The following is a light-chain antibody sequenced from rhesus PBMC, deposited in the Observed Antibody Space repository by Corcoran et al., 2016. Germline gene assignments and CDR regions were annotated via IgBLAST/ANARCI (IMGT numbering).Light chain of an antibody. J-gene: IGKJ2*01. CDR3: QQYSSSPYS. CDR1: KSISSW. Sequence: DIQMTQSPSSLSASVGDTVTITCRASKSISSWLAWSQQKPGKAPKLLIYKASSLQGGDPSRFSGSGYGTDVTLTISSLKCEDFATYYCQQYSSSPYSFGQGTKVEIK. V-gene: IGKV1-22*01. CDR2: KAS.